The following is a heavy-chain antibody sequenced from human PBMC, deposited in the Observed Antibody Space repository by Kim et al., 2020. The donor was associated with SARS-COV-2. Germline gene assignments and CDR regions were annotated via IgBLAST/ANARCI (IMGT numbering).Heavy chain of an antibody. J-gene: IGHJ4*02. V-gene: IGHV4-34*01. Sequence: SETLSLTCAVYGGSFSGYYWSWIRQPPGKGLEWIGEINHSGSTNYNPSLKSRVTISVDTSKNQFSLKLSSVTAADTAVYYCARADTRRKRAGSYFGSGSAHFDYWGQGTLVTVSS. CDR3: ARADTRRKRAGSYFGSGSAHFDY. D-gene: IGHD3-10*01. CDR2: INHSGST. CDR1: GGSFSGYY.